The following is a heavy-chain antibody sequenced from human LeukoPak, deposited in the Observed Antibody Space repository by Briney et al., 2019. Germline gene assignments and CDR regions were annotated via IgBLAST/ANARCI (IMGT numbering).Heavy chain of an antibody. Sequence: GGSLRLSCAASGFTFRSYGMHWVRQAPGKGLEWVAVIWYDGSNKYYADSVKGRFTISRDNSKNTLYLQMNSLRAEDTAVYYCARGSSSTNGFYGMDVWGQGTTVTVSS. CDR3: ARGSSSTNGFYGMDV. CDR1: GFTFRSYG. V-gene: IGHV3-33*01. J-gene: IGHJ6*02. D-gene: IGHD2-2*01. CDR2: IWYDGSNK.